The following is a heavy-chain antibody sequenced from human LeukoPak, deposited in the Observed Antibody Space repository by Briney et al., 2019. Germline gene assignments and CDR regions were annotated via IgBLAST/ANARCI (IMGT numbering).Heavy chain of an antibody. CDR2: ISGSGGST. V-gene: IGHV3-23*01. CDR1: GFTFSSYA. J-gene: IGHJ6*02. D-gene: IGHD3-10*01. Sequence: PGGSLRLSCAASGFTFSSYAMSWVRQAPGKGLEWVSAISGSGGSTYYADSVKGRFTISRDNSKNTLYLQMNSLRAEDTAVYYCAKVGSYGSGIWQSYYGMDVWGQGTTVTVSS. CDR3: AKVGSYGSGIWQSYYGMDV.